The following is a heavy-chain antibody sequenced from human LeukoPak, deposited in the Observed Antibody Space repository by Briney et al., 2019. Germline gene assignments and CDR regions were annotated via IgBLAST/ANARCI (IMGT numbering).Heavy chain of an antibody. V-gene: IGHV4-4*02. J-gene: IGHJ4*02. CDR2: IYHSGST. CDR1: GGSISSSNW. CDR3: ARSRSGQPSEYYFDY. Sequence: SETLSLTCAVSGGSISSSNWWSWVRQPPGKGLEWIGEIYHSGSTNYNPSLKSRVTISVDKSKNQFSLKLSSVTAADTAVYYCARSRSGQPSEYYFDYWGQGTLVTVSS. D-gene: IGHD6-13*01.